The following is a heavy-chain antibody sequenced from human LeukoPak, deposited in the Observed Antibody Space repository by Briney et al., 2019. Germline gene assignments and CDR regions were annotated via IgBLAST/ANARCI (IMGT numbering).Heavy chain of an antibody. CDR2: IKSKTDGGTT. J-gene: IGHJ4*02. D-gene: IGHD1-26*01. V-gene: IGHV3-15*01. Sequence: GGSLRLSCAASGFTFSNAWMSWVRQAPGKGLEWVGRIKSKTDGGTTDYAAPVKGRFTISRDDSKNTLYLQMNSLKTEDTAVYYCTTEPMVWWELHESGYWGQGTLVTVSS. CDR1: GFTFSNAW. CDR3: TTEPMVWWELHESGY.